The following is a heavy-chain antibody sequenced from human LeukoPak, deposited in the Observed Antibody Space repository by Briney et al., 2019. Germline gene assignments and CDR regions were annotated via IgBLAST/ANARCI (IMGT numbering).Heavy chain of an antibody. CDR3: TRDTGSGHYSSSFWAHGMDV. V-gene: IGHV4-61*08. Sequence: PSETLSLTCTVSGGSISSGDYYWSWIRQPPGKGLEWIGYIYYNGSTNYNPSLKSRVTMSVDTSKNQLSLRLSSVTTADMAVYYCTRDTGSGHYSSSFWAHGMDVWGQGTTVTVSS. CDR2: IYYNGST. D-gene: IGHD6-6*01. CDR1: GGSISSGDYY. J-gene: IGHJ6*02.